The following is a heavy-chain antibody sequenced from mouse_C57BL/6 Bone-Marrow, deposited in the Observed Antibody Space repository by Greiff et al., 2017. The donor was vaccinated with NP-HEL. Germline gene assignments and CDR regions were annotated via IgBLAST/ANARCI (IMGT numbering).Heavy chain of an antibody. CDR2: ISNGGGST. Sequence: EVKLVESGGGLVQPGGSLKLSCAASGFTFSDYYMYWVRQTPEKRLEWVAYISNGGGSTYYPDTVKGRFTISRDNAKNTLYLQMSRLKSEDTAMYYCARTAQATGGFAYWGQGTLVTVSA. CDR1: GFTFSDYY. V-gene: IGHV5-12*01. CDR3: ARTAQATGGFAY. D-gene: IGHD3-2*02. J-gene: IGHJ3*01.